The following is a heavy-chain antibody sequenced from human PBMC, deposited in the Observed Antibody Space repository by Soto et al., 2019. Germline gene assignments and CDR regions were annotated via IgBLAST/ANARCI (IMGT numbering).Heavy chain of an antibody. Sequence: SVNVSCKASGYTFTSYYMHWVRQAPGQGLEWMGIINPSGGSTSYAQKFQGRVTMTRDTSTSTVYMELSSLRSEDTAVYYCASDSVVGYYGMDVWGQGTTVTVSS. CDR1: GYTFTSYY. D-gene: IGHD2-15*01. CDR2: INPSGGST. V-gene: IGHV1-46*01. CDR3: ASDSVVGYYGMDV. J-gene: IGHJ6*02.